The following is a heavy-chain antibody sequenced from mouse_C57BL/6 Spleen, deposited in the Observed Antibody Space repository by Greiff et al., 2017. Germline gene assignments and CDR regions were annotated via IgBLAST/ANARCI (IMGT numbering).Heavy chain of an antibody. CDR1: GFTFSDYG. J-gene: IGHJ3*01. D-gene: IGHD1-1*01. V-gene: IGHV5-17*01. Sequence: EVQLVESGGGLVKPGGSLKLSCAASGFTFSDYGMHWVRQAPEKGLEWVAYISSGSSTIYYADTVKGRFTISRDNAKNTLFLQMTSLRSEDTAMYYCARDHYYGSSYLDYWGQGTLVTVSA. CDR3: ARDHYYGSSYLDY. CDR2: ISSGSSTI.